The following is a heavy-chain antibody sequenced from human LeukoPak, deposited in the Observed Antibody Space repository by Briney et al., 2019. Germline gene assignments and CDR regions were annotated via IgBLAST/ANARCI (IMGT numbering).Heavy chain of an antibody. CDR2: ISGNGGDA. CDR3: ARDRGDTNWRGFDY. CDR1: GFTFGRYA. V-gene: IGHV3-23*01. D-gene: IGHD7-27*01. J-gene: IGHJ4*02. Sequence: GGSLRLSCAASGFTFGRYAMSWVRQAPGKGLEWVSIISGNGGDAYYADSVKGRFTIPRDTPKTTLYLQMNSLRAEDTAVYYCARDRGDTNWRGFDYWGQGILVTVSS.